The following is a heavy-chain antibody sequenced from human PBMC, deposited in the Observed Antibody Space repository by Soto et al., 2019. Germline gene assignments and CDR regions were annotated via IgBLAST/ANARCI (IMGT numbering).Heavy chain of an antibody. Sequence: SETLSLTCAVYGGSFSGYYWSWIRQPPGKGLEWIGEINHSGSTNYNPSLKSRVTISVDTSKNQFSLKLSSVTAADTAVYYCARGFRPTVTTRAIYFDYWGQGTLVPVYS. J-gene: IGHJ4*02. CDR2: INHSGST. CDR3: ARGFRPTVTTRAIYFDY. D-gene: IGHD4-17*01. CDR1: GGSFSGYY. V-gene: IGHV4-34*01.